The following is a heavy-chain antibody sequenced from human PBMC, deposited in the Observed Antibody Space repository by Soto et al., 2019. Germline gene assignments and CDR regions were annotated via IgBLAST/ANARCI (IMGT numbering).Heavy chain of an antibody. CDR1: GGSFSGYY. V-gene: IGHV4-34*01. J-gene: IGHJ6*02. D-gene: IGHD3-22*01. CDR2: INHSGST. CDR3: ARLGSSSGYRLYYGMDV. Sequence: SDTLSLTCAVYGGSFSGYYWSWIRQPPGKGLEWIGEINHSGSTNYNPSLKSRVTISVDTSKNQFSLKLSSVTAADTAVYYCARLGSSSGYRLYYGMDVWGQGTTVTVSS.